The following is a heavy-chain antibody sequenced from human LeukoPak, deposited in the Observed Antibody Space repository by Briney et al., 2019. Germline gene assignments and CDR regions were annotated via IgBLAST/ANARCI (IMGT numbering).Heavy chain of an antibody. CDR1: GYTFTGYC. D-gene: IGHD3-9*01. J-gene: IGHJ4*02. Sequence: ASVKVSCKASGYTFTGYCVHWVRQAPGQGLEWMGWINPKSGGTNEAQKFHDRVTMTRDTSIRTAYMEVSRLRSDDTAVYYCARSPDILTGENFDYWGQGTLVTVSS. CDR2: INPKSGGT. CDR3: ARSPDILTGENFDY. V-gene: IGHV1-2*02.